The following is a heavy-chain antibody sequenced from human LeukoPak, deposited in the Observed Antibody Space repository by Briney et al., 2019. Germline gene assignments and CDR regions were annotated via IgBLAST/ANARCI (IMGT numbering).Heavy chain of an antibody. CDR1: GYTFTGYY. V-gene: IGHV1-2*02. J-gene: IGHJ4*02. D-gene: IGHD3-16*02. Sequence: ASVKVSCKASGYTFTGYYMHWVRQAPGQGLEWMGWINPNSGGTNYAQKFQGRVTMTRDTSISTAYMELSRLRSDDTAVYYCAPRGVYDYVWGSYRHWGQGTLVTVSS. CDR3: APRGVYDYVWGSYRH. CDR2: INPNSGGT.